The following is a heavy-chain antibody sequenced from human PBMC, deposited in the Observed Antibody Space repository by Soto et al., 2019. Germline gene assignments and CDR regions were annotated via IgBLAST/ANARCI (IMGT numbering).Heavy chain of an antibody. CDR2: ISNSNGHK. CDR1: GYTFINYN. D-gene: IGHD1-26*01. CDR3: ARDITGATGDY. Sequence: QVQLVQSGPEVKEPGASVSVSCKASGYTFINYNIFWVRQAPGKGLEWMGWISNSNGHKNYAQNFQGRVTMTADTSTTTAYVELRSPRHDDTAVYYCARDITGATGDYWGQGTLVTVSS. J-gene: IGHJ4*02. V-gene: IGHV1-18*01.